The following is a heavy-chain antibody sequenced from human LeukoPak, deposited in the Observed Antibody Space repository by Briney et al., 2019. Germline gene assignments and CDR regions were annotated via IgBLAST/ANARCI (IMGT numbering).Heavy chain of an antibody. Sequence: GGSLRLSCAASGFTFSSYSMNWVRQAPGKGLEWVSYISSSSTIYYADSVKGRFTISRDNAKNSLYLQMNSLRDEDTAVYYCGRDASRSSYFFDYWGKGTLVTVSS. D-gene: IGHD5-24*01. CDR1: GFTFSSYS. CDR2: ISSSSTI. V-gene: IGHV3-48*02. CDR3: GRDASRSSYFFDY. J-gene: IGHJ4*02.